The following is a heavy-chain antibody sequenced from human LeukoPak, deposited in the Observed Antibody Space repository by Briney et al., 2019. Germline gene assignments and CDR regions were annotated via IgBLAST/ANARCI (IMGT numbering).Heavy chain of an antibody. D-gene: IGHD6-13*01. CDR1: GFTFSTYS. J-gene: IGHJ3*02. CDR3: ARLIPRPGYSSSYPRDAFDI. V-gene: IGHV3-21*01. Sequence: GSLRLSCTASGFTFSTYSMNWGRLAPGKGLEWVSSISSSSIYIYYADSLKGRFTISRDNAKNSPYLQMNSLRAEDTAVYYCARLIPRPGYSSSYPRDAFDIWGQGTMVTVSS. CDR2: ISSSSIYI.